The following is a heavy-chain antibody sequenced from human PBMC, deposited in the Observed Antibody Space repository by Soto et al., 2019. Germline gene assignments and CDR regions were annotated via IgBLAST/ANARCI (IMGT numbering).Heavy chain of an antibody. V-gene: IGHV4-34*01. CDR2: INHSGST. D-gene: IGHD3-22*01. CDR3: ARILLPMIVVVRSNWFDP. J-gene: IGHJ5*02. CDR1: GGSFSGYY. Sequence: SETLSLTCAVYGGSFSGYYWSWIRQPPGKGLEWIGEINHSGSTNYNPSLKSRVTISVDTSKNQFSLKLSSVTAADTAVYYCARILLPMIVVVRSNWFDPWGQGTLVTVSS.